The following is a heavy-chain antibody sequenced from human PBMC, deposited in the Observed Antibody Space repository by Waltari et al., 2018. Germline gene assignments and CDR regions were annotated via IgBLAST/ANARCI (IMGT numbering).Heavy chain of an antibody. J-gene: IGHJ4*02. CDR3: ARLSRGPIEC. CDR2: IYHNGYT. CDR1: GYSISSSYL. Sequence: QVQLQESGPGLVKPSETLSLTCAVSGYSISSSYLWCWIRQPPGKGLEWIGNIYHNGYTDYNPSLRSRVTILADTSKNQFSLKMSSVTAADTAVYYCARLSRGPIECWGQGTLVAVSS. V-gene: IGHV4-38-2*01. D-gene: IGHD3-10*01.